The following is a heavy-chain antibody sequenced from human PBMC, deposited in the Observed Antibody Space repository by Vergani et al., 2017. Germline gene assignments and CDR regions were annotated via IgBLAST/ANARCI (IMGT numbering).Heavy chain of an antibody. Sequence: EVQLLESGGGLVQPGGSLRLSCAASGFTFSSYAMSWVRQVPGKGLEWVSGISGSGGNTYYANSVKGWFTISRDNSKNTLYLQMNSLRADDTAVYYCAKGVYCSSTSCYEGRGYYYGMGVWGQGTTVTFSS. D-gene: IGHD2-2*01. CDR2: ISGSGGNT. CDR3: AKGVYCSSTSCYEGRGYYYGMGV. V-gene: IGHV3-23*01. J-gene: IGHJ6*02. CDR1: GFTFSSYA.